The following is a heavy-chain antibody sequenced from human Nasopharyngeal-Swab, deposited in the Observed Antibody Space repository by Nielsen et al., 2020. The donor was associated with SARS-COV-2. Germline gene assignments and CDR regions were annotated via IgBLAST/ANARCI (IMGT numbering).Heavy chain of an antibody. CDR3: ARVGDFEYSSSFFDY. Sequence: ASVKVSCKASGYTFTVYYMHCVRQAPGQGLEWMGWINPNSGGTNYAQKLQGRVTMTTDTSTSTAYMELRSLRSDDTAVYYCARVGDFEYSSSFFDYWGQGTLVTVSS. D-gene: IGHD6-6*01. V-gene: IGHV1-2*02. CDR2: INPNSGGT. CDR1: GYTFTVYY. J-gene: IGHJ4*02.